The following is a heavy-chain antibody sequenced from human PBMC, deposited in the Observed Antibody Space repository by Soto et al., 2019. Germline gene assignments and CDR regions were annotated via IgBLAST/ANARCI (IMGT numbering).Heavy chain of an antibody. Sequence: SVKVSCKTPGYTFTSFGIGWVRQAPGQGLEWMGRIIPILGIANYAQKFQGRVTITADKSTSTAYMELSSLRSEDTAVYYCARVVGGFGIAADGTNWFDPWSQGTLLTVSS. J-gene: IGHJ5*02. CDR2: IIPILGIA. CDR3: ARVVGGFGIAADGTNWFDP. V-gene: IGHV1-69*04. CDR1: GYTFTSFG. D-gene: IGHD6-13*01.